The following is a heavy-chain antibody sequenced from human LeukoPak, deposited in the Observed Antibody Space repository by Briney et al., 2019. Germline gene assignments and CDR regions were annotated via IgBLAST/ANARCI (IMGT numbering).Heavy chain of an antibody. CDR3: ARDLEVATIPYF. CDR2: INPSGGST. Sequence: ASVKVSCKASGYTFTSYYMHWVRQAPGQGLEWMGIINPSGGSTTYAQKFQGRVTMTRDMSTSTVYMELSSLRSEDTAVYYCARDLEVATIPYFWGQGTLVTVSS. J-gene: IGHJ4*02. D-gene: IGHD5-24*01. V-gene: IGHV1-46*01. CDR1: GYTFTSYY.